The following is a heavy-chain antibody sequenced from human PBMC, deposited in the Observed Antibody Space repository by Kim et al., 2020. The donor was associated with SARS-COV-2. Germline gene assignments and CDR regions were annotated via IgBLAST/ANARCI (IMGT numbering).Heavy chain of an antibody. V-gene: IGHV1-8*01. CDR2: MNPKTGNT. D-gene: IGHD2-15*01. CDR1: GYTLTTYD. Sequence: ASVKVSCKASGYTLTTYDLSWVRQAAGQGLEWMGYMNPKTGNTAYAQKFQGRVTMTRNTSISTAYMELNSLTSEDTAVYYCARAGYCSGGTCYTWSDSWG. CDR3: ARAGYCSGGTCYTWSDS. J-gene: IGHJ5*01.